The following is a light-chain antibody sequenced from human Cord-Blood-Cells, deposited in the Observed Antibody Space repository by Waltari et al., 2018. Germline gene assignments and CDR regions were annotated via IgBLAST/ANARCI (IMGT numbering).Light chain of an antibody. Sequence: QSALTQPPSASGSSGQSVTISCTGTSSDVGGYNFVSWYQQHPGKAPKLMIYEVSKRASGVPDRFSGSKSGNTASLTVSGLQAEDEADYYCSSYAGSNNLVFGGGTKLTVL. CDR3: SSYAGSNNLV. J-gene: IGLJ2*01. CDR1: SSDVGGYNF. V-gene: IGLV2-8*01. CDR2: EVS.